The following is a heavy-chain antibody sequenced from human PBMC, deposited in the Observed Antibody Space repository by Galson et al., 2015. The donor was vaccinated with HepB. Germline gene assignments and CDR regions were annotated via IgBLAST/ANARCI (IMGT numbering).Heavy chain of an antibody. CDR2: IWYDGSYK. D-gene: IGHD6-19*01. CDR1: GFTFSNYG. J-gene: IGHJ3*01. CDR3: VRDQWQINAFDL. V-gene: IGHV3-33*01. Sequence: SLRLSCAASGFTFSNYGLHWVRQAPGKGLEWVAVIWYDGSYKFYGDSVKGRFTISRDNYQNTLLLEMHSLRVEDTAVYYCVRDQWQINAFDLWGQGTLVTVSS.